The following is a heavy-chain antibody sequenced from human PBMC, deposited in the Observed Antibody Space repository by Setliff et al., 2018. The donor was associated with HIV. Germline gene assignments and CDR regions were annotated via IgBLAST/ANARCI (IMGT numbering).Heavy chain of an antibody. J-gene: IGHJ4*02. CDR1: GGSISSDDYY. Sequence: PSETLSLTCTVSGGSISSDDYYWNWIRQPPGKGLEWIGYITYSGSAYYNPSLKSRVTISIDTSNNQFSLKLSSVTAADTAVYSCVRHLSEMAMVDHWGQGTLVTVSS. CDR3: VRHLSEMAMVDH. V-gene: IGHV4-30-4*08. CDR2: ITYSGSA.